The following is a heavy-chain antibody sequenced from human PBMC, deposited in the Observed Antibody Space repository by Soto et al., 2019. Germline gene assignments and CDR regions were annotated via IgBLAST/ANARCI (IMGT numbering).Heavy chain of an antibody. Sequence: SETLSLTCAVCGGSFSGYYWSWIRQPPGKGLEWIGEINHSGSTNYNPSLKSRVTISVDTSKNQFSLKLSSVTAADTAVYYCARGYDSTSDYWGQGTLVTVSS. V-gene: IGHV4-34*01. J-gene: IGHJ4*02. D-gene: IGHD3-22*01. CDR2: INHSGST. CDR1: GGSFSGYY. CDR3: ARGYDSTSDY.